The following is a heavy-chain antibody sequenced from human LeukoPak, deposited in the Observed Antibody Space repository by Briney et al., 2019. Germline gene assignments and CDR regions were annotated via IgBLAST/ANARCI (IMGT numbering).Heavy chain of an antibody. V-gene: IGHV1-2*02. CDR2: TNPNSGGT. J-gene: IGHJ4*02. CDR1: GYTFTGYY. D-gene: IGHD3-3*01. CDR3: ASIDYDFWSGYGYFFDY. Sequence: ASVKVSCKASGYTFTGYYMHWVRQAPGQGLEWMGWTNPNSGGTNYAQKFQGRVTMTRDTSISTAYMELSRLRSDDTAVYYCASIDYDFWSGYGYFFDYWGQGTLVTVSS.